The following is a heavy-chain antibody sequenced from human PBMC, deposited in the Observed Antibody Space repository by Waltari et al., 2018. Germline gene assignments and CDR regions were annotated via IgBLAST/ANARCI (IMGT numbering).Heavy chain of an antibody. J-gene: IGHJ3*02. Sequence: QVQLVQSGAEVKKPGASVKVSCKASGYTFTSYGISWVRQAPGQGLEWMGWISAYNGNTNYAQKLQGRVTMTTDPSTSTANMGLRSLRSDDTAGNYVARGKRNSGTRRAFDIWGQGTMVTVSS. CDR3: ARGKRNSGTRRAFDI. CDR2: ISAYNGNT. D-gene: IGHD1-1*01. CDR1: GYTFTSYG. V-gene: IGHV1-18*01.